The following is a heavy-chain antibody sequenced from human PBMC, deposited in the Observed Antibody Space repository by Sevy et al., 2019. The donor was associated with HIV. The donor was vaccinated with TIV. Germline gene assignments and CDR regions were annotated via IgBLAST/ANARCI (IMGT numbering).Heavy chain of an antibody. D-gene: IGHD3-3*01. V-gene: IGHV3-21*04. CDR3: ARDFTIFGVVSGIDY. CDR2: ISDDSRYI. CDR1: GFTFRTYS. J-gene: IGHJ4*02. Sequence: GGSLRLSCAASGFTFRTYSMNWVRQAPGKGLEWLSSISDDSRYIYDSDSVNGRFTISRANAKNLLYLQMNNLRVEDTAIYYCARDFTIFGVVSGIDYWGQGNLVTVSS.